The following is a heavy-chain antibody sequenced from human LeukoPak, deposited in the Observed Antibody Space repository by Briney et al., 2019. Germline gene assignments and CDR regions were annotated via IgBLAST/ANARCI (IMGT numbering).Heavy chain of an antibody. D-gene: IGHD5-18*01. V-gene: IGHV3-74*01. Sequence: TGGSLILSCAASGFTFSNYWMHWVRQAPGKGLVWVSRINSDGSATTYADSVKGRFTISRDNARTTLYLQMDSLRAEDTAVYYCARGGITSMDDCWGQGTLVTVSS. CDR1: GFTFSNYW. CDR3: ARGGITSMDDC. CDR2: INSDGSAT. J-gene: IGHJ4*02.